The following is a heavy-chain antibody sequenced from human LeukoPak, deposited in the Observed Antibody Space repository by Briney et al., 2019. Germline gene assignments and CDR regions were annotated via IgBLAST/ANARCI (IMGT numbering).Heavy chain of an antibody. D-gene: IGHD3-22*01. CDR1: GGTFSSYA. Sequence: ASVKVPCKASGGTFSSYAISWVRQAPGQGLEWMGGIIPIFGTANYAQKFQGRVTITTDESTSTAYMELSSLRSEDTAVYYCARSSPNYYDSSGYYHWGQGTLVTVSS. CDR3: ARSSPNYYDSSGYYH. V-gene: IGHV1-69*05. CDR2: IIPIFGTA. J-gene: IGHJ5*02.